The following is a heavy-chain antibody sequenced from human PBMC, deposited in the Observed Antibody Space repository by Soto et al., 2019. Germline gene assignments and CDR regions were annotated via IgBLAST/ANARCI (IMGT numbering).Heavy chain of an antibody. CDR1: GFTFTRYS. CDR3: VRESEDLTSTFDY. J-gene: IGHJ4*02. Sequence: PGGSLRLSCAASGFTFTRYSMNWVRQAPGKGLEWVSSISSTTNYIYYGDSMEGRFTISRDNAKNSLYLEMNSLRAEDTAVYYCVRESEDLTSTFDYWGQGTLVTVSS. V-gene: IGHV3-21*06. CDR2: ISSTTNYI.